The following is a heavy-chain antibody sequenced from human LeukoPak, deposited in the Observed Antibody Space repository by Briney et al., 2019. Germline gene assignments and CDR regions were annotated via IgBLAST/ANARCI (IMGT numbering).Heavy chain of an antibody. D-gene: IGHD3-22*01. CDR2: IDWDDDK. J-gene: IGHJ4*02. V-gene: IGHV2-70*11. Sequence: SGPALVKPTQTLTLPCTFSGFSLTTRGMCVSWIRQPPGKALEWLARIDWDDDKYYTTSLKTRLTISKDTSNNQVVLTMTNMDPVDTATYYCARLPQYYFDSSDEGNWGQGTLVTVSS. CDR1: GFSLTTRGMC. CDR3: ARLPQYYFDSSDEGN.